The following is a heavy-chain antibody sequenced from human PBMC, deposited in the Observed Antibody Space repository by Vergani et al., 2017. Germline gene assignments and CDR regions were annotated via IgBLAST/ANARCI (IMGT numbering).Heavy chain of an antibody. CDR2: LSASDRRT. D-gene: IGHD6-19*01. J-gene: IGHJ3*02. CDR3: AKVGRSEVAGTFGAFDI. CDR1: GFTFIMHA. Sequence: EVQLLESGGDLVQPGGSLRLSCAASGFTFIMHAMSWVRQAPGKGLDWVSTLSASDRRTHYADSVKGRFTISRDISKNTLFLHMNSLRPEETAVYYCAKVGRSEVAGTFGAFDIWGQGTMVTVSS. V-gene: IGHV3-23*01.